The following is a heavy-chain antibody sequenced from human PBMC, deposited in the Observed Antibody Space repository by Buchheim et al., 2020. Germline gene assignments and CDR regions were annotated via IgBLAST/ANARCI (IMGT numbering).Heavy chain of an antibody. CDR3: ARGNSGSRVWFFDL. CDR1: GFTFSSYW. CDR2: TKQDGSEK. Sequence: EVHLVESGGGLVQPGGSLRLSCAGSGFTFSSYWMSWVRQAPGKGLEWVASTKQDGSEKYYVDSVKGRINNSRDNNKNSQYLQMNSLRAEDTAVYYCARGNSGSRVWFFDLWGRGTL. V-gene: IGHV3-7*01. J-gene: IGHJ2*01. D-gene: IGHD1-26*01.